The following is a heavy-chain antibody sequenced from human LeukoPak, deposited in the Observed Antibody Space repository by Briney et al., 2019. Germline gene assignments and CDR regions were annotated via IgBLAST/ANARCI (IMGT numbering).Heavy chain of an antibody. D-gene: IGHD2-2*01. V-gene: IGHV1-18*01. J-gene: IGHJ4*02. CDR1: GYSFTSYG. CDR3: ASRTRNCSSTSCQIFDY. Sequence: ASVKVSCKASGYSFTSYGISWVRQAPGQGLEWMGWISAYNGNTNYAQKLQGRVTMTTDTSTSTAYMELRSLRSDDTAVYYCASRTRNCSSTSCQIFDYWGQGNLVTVSS. CDR2: ISAYNGNT.